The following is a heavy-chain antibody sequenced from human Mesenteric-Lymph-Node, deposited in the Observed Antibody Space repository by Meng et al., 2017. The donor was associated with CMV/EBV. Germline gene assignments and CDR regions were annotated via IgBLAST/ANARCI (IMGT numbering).Heavy chain of an antibody. Sequence: SRAASGFTFSDYYMSWSRQAPGKGLEWVSYISSSGSTIYYADSVKGRFTISRDNAKNSLYLQMNSLRAEDTAVYYCARDAEMATIIDYYYGMDVWGQGTTVTVSS. V-gene: IGHV3-11*04. CDR1: GFTFSDYY. J-gene: IGHJ6*02. CDR2: ISSSGSTI. D-gene: IGHD5-24*01. CDR3: ARDAEMATIIDYYYGMDV.